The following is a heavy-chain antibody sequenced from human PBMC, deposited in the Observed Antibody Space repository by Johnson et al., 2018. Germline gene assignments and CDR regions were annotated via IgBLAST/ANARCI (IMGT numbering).Heavy chain of an antibody. Sequence: VQLLESGGGVVQPGRSLRLSCAASGLTFRSYGMHWVRQAPGKGLEWVAFVSHDGSNKFYGDSVKGRFTISRDNSKNTLFLQMNSLRAEDTAGYFCAKGITMIRGIIFSYYYYMDVWGKGTTVTVSS. J-gene: IGHJ6*03. CDR1: GLTFRSYG. V-gene: IGHV3-30*18. D-gene: IGHD3-10*01. CDR3: AKGITMIRGIIFSYYYYMDV. CDR2: VSHDGSNK.